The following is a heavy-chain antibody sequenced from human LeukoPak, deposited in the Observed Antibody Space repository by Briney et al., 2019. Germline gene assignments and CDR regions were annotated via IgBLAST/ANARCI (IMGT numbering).Heavy chain of an antibody. J-gene: IGHJ4*02. CDR1: GFTFSSYA. V-gene: IGHV3-30-3*01. D-gene: IGHD3-22*01. CDR2: ISYDGSNK. Sequence: GRSLRLSCAASGFTFSSYAMHWVRQAPGKGLEWVAVISYDGSNKYYADPVKGRFTISRDNSKNTLYLQMNSLRAEDTAVYYCARVNYYDSSAKDYWGQGTLVTVSS. CDR3: ARVNYYDSSAKDY.